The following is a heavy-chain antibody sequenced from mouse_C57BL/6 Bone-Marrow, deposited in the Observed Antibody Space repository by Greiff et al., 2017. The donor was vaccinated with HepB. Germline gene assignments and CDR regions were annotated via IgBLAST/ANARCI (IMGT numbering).Heavy chain of an antibody. V-gene: IGHV2-2*01. CDR2: IWSGGST. CDR3: ARKGIYYYGSSLFWYFDV. CDR1: GFSLTSYG. Sequence: VMLVESGPGLVQPSQSLSITCTVSGFSLTSYGVHWVRQSPGKGLEWLGVIWSGGSTDYNAAFISRLSISKDNSKSQVFFKMNSLQADDTAIYYCARKGIYYYGSSLFWYFDVWGTGTTVTVSS. J-gene: IGHJ1*03. D-gene: IGHD1-1*01.